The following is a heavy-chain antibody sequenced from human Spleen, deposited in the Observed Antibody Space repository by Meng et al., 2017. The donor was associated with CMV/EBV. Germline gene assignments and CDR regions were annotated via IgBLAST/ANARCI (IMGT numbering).Heavy chain of an antibody. CDR2: IWYDGTNK. CDR3: AKEASGDKPLDY. CDR1: GFTFSNYG. V-gene: IGHV3-33*06. Sequence: GESLKISCAASGFTFSNYGMHWVRQAPGKGLEWVAVIWYDGTNKYYADSVKGRFTISRDNSKNTVYLQMNSLRAEDTAVYYCAKEASGDKPLDYWGQGTLVTVSS. D-gene: IGHD4-17*01. J-gene: IGHJ4*02.